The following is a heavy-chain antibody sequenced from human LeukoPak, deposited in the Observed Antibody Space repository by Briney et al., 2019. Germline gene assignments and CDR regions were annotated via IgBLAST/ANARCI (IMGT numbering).Heavy chain of an antibody. Sequence: STYWMSWVRQPPGKGLEWIGSIYYSGSTYYNPSLKSRVTISVDTSKNQFSLKLSSVTAADTAVYYCARNPPHYWGQGTLVTVSS. V-gene: IGHV4-39*01. CDR2: IYYSGST. J-gene: IGHJ4*02. CDR1: STYW. CDR3: ARNPPHY.